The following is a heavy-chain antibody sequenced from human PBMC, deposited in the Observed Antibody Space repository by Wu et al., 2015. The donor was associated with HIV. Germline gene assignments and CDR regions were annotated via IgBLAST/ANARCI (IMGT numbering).Heavy chain of an antibody. Sequence: QVQLVQSGAEVKKPGSSVKVSCKASGGTFSSYAISWVRQAPGQGLEWMGGIIPIFGTANYAQKFQGRVTITTDESTSTAYIELSSLRSEDTAVYYCARDYYDSSGYPPGYYGMDVWGQGTTVTVSS. CDR1: GGTFSSYA. D-gene: IGHD3-22*01. J-gene: IGHJ6*02. CDR2: IIPIFGTA. V-gene: IGHV1-69*05. CDR3: ARDYYDSSGYPPGYYGMDV.